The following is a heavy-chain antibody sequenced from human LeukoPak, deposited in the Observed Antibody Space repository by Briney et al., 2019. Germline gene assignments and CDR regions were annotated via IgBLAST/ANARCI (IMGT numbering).Heavy chain of an antibody. V-gene: IGHV3-30*03. D-gene: IGHD3-10*01. J-gene: IGHJ5*02. CDR1: GFTFSSYG. CDR2: ISYDGSNK. CDR3: ARDRGVRGGAVNWFDP. Sequence: GGSLRLSCAASGFTFSSYGMHWVRQAPGKGLEWVAVISYDGSNKYYADSVKGRFTISRDNSKNTLYLQMNSLRAEDTAVYYCARDRGVRGGAVNWFDPWGQGTLVTVSS.